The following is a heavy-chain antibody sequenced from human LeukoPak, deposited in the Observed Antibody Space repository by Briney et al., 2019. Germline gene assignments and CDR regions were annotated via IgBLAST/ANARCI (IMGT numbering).Heavy chain of an antibody. Sequence: SETLSLTCTVSGGSISSYHWSWIRQPPGKRLEWIGYIYDSGSTNYNPSLKNRVTMSADTSKNQFSLKLSSVTAADTAVYYCARRDGSNLPPDHWGQGTLVTVSS. CDR2: IYDSGST. CDR3: ARRDGSNLPPDH. J-gene: IGHJ4*02. V-gene: IGHV4-59*01. CDR1: GGSISSYH. D-gene: IGHD5-24*01.